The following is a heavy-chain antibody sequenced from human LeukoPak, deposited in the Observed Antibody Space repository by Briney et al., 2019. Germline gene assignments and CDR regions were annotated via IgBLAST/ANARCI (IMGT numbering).Heavy chain of an antibody. V-gene: IGHV4-39*01. CDR1: GGSITSSSYY. D-gene: IGHD5-24*01. J-gene: IGHJ4*02. Sequence: SETLSLTCTVSGGSITSSSYYWGWIRQPPGKGLQWIGSFYYSGSTYYNPSLKSRVTIYVDTSKNQFSLKLSSVTAADTAVYYCARGRRDGYNLEYFDKWGQGTLVTVSS. CDR3: ARGRRDGYNLEYFDK. CDR2: FYYSGST.